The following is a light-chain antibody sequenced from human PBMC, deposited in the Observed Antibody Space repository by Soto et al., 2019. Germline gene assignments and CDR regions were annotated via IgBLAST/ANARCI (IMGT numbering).Light chain of an antibody. CDR1: QSISDW. J-gene: IGKJ4*01. V-gene: IGKV1-5*03. CDR3: QQYDSSSGLT. CDR2: TAS. Sequence: DIQMTQSPSTLSASVGDRVTITCRASQSISDWLAWYQQKPGKAPTLLIYTASNLNSGVPSRFSGSRSGTEYNLTISSLQPDDFATYYCQQYDSSSGLTFGGGTKVEIK.